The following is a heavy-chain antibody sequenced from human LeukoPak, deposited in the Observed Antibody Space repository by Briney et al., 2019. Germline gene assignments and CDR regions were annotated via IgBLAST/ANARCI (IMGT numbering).Heavy chain of an antibody. D-gene: IGHD3/OR15-3a*01. V-gene: IGHV4-38-2*02. CDR3: ARDETYSDVWSGSAGGGKGNYLDY. J-gene: IGHJ4*02. CDR2: IYHSGRT. Sequence: PSETLSLTCTVSGYSISNGYYWGWMRQPPGKGLEWIGSIYHSGRTHYTPSLKSGFIISVETSKKYFSLKLSSVTAADTAMYYCARDETYSDVWSGSAGGGKGNYLDYWGQGTLVTVSS. CDR1: GYSISNGYY.